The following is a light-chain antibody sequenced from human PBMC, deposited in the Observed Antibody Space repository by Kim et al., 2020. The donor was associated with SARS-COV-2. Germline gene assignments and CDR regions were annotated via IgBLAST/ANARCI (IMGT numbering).Light chain of an antibody. J-gene: IGLJ2*01. CDR1: SIGPKS. V-gene: IGLV3-21*04. Sequence: APGQTASIARGGKSIGPKSVNWYQQKPGQAPVLVISYSSDRPSGIPERFSGSNSGNTATLTISRVEAGDEAVYYCQVWDNSGEHIVFGGGTQLTVL. CDR3: QVWDNSGEHIV. CDR2: YSS.